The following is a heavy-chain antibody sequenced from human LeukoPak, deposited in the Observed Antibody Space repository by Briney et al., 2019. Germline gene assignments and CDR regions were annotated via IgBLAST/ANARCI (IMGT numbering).Heavy chain of an antibody. V-gene: IGHV3-9*01. CDR2: ISWNSGSI. CDR1: GFTFDDYA. Sequence: PGRSLRLSCAASGFTFDDYAMHWVRQAPGKGLEWVSGISWNSGSIGYADSVKGRFTISRDNAKNSLYLQMNSLRAEDTALYYCAKDIGQQLVPFDFDYWGQGTLVTVSS. D-gene: IGHD6-13*01. CDR3: AKDIGQQLVPFDFDY. J-gene: IGHJ4*02.